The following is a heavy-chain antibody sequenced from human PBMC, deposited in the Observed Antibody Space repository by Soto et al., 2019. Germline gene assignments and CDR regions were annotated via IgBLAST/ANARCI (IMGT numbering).Heavy chain of an antibody. D-gene: IGHD3-22*01. Sequence: SETLSLTCAVSGYPISNVYYWGWIWQPPGKGLEWIGSVHHTGSPYYNPSLKSRVTISLDTSKNQFSLKMNSVTASDTAVYYCARYSDASGFAAFDIWGQGTMVTVSS. CDR2: VHHTGSP. CDR3: ARYSDASGFAAFDI. J-gene: IGHJ3*02. V-gene: IGHV4-38-2*01. CDR1: GYPISNVYY.